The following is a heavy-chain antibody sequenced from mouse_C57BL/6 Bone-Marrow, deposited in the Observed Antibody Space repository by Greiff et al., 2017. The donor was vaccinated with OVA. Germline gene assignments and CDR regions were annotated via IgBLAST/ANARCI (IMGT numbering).Heavy chain of an antibody. CDR1: GFTFSSYG. Sequence: VQLKESGGDLVKPGGSLKLSCAASGFTFSSYGMSWVRQTPNKRLEWVATISSGGSYTYYPDSVKGRFTISRDNAKNTLYLQMSSLKSEDTAMYYCARHEGLRRVPWFAYWGQGTLVTVSA. CDR3: ARHEGLRRVPWFAY. D-gene: IGHD2-4*01. J-gene: IGHJ3*01. V-gene: IGHV5-6*01. CDR2: ISSGGSYT.